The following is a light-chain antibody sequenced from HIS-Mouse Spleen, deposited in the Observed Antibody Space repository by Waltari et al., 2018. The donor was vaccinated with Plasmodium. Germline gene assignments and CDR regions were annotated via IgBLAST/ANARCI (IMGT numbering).Light chain of an antibody. Sequence: QSALTQPPSASGSPGQSVPISCTGTSSDVGRYNYVSWYQQHPGKPPKLMIYEVIKRPSGVPDRFAGSKSGNTASLTVSGLQAEDEADYYCSSYAGSNNVVFGGGTKLTVL. CDR3: SSYAGSNNVV. CDR1: SSDVGRYNY. J-gene: IGLJ2*01. CDR2: EVI. V-gene: IGLV2-8*01.